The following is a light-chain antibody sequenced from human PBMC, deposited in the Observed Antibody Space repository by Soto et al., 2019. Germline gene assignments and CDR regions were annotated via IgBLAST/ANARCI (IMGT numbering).Light chain of an antibody. CDR1: QSVSSY. V-gene: IGKV3-11*01. J-gene: IGKJ5*01. CDR3: QQRSNWPT. Sequence: EIVLTQSPATLSLSPGERATLSCRASQSVSSYLAWYQQKPGQAPRLLIYDASNRATGIPARFSGSGSGTDFTLTISSLEPEDFAVYYCQQRSNWPTFGQGTLLESK. CDR2: DAS.